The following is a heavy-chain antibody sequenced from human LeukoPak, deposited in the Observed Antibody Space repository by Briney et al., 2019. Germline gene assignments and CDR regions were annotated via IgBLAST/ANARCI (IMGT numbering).Heavy chain of an antibody. D-gene: IGHD6-6*01. J-gene: IGHJ5*02. V-gene: IGHV4-34*01. CDR1: GESFSGHF. Sequence: PSETLSLTCAVYGESFSGHFWGWIRQPPGKGLEWIGEINHSGSTNYNPPLKSRVTISVDTSKNQFSLKLSSVTAADTAVYYCARTYSSSSEVWFDPWGQGTLVTVSS. CDR3: ARTYSSSSEVWFDP. CDR2: INHSGST.